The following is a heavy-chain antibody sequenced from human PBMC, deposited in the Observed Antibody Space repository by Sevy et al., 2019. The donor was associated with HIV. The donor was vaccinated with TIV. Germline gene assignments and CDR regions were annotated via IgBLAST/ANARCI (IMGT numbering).Heavy chain of an antibody. CDR3: ATAMYSSGWAPTSYYYYGMDV. CDR1: GFTFSSYA. D-gene: IGHD6-19*01. Sequence: GGSLRLSCAASGFTFSSYAMSWVRQAPGKGLEWVSAISGSGGSTYYADSVKGRFTISRDNSKNTLYLQMNSLRAEDTAVYYCATAMYSSGWAPTSYYYYGMDVWGQGTTVTVSS. CDR2: ISGSGGST. V-gene: IGHV3-23*01. J-gene: IGHJ6*02.